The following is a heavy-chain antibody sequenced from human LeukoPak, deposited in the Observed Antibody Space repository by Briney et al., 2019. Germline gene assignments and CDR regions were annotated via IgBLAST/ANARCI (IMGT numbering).Heavy chain of an antibody. J-gene: IGHJ4*02. CDR1: GGSISSYY. V-gene: IGHV4-59*01. CDR2: IYYSGST. D-gene: IGHD6-13*01. CDR3: AREVDHSSSYPAHFDY. Sequence: SETPSLTCTVSGGSISSYYWSWIRQPPGKGLEWIGYIYYSGSTNYNPSLKSRVTISVDTSKNQFSLKLSSVTAADTAVYYCAREVDHSSSYPAHFDYWGQGTLVTVSS.